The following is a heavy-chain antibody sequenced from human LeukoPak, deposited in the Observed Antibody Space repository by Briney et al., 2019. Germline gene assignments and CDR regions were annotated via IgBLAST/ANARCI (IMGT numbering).Heavy chain of an antibody. D-gene: IGHD3-22*01. J-gene: IGHJ4*02. CDR2: NSGSGGSK. V-gene: IGHV3-23*02. CDR3: EKDRGNYDPPHFDY. Sequence: CAALGVPFISNSLSWLRRPPGRGGLGVLANSGSGGSKYSGHYVKGQFNDSSDHSKNPLDLHMNGLRAEDTAVYYYEKDRGNYDPPHFDYWGEGTLVAVSS. CDR1: GVPFISNS.